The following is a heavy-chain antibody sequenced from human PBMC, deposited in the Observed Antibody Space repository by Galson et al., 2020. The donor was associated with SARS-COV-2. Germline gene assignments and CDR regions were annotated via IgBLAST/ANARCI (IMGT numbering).Heavy chain of an antibody. CDR2: INPADSDT. Sequence: HLGESLTISCQASGYQFANYWIGWVRQMPGNGLAWVGIINPADSDTTYSPSFQGQVTISVDKSISTAYLQWSSLKASDTAMYYCARRGDYITLGYWGQGSRVTVSS. CDR3: ARRGDYITLGY. J-gene: IGHJ4*02. CDR1: GYQFANYW. D-gene: IGHD4-17*01. V-gene: IGHV5-51*01.